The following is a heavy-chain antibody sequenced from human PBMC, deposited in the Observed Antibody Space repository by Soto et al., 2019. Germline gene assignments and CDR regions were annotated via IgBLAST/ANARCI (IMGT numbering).Heavy chain of an antibody. CDR1: GYSFNSYW. Sequence: GESLKISCKGSGYSFNSYWIGWMRQMPGKGLEWMGIIYPGDSDTRYSPSFQGQVTISADKSISTAYLQWSSLKASDTAMYYCARTFGAPKFKEKSGYYYGMDVWGQGTTVTVSS. CDR2: IYPGDSDT. D-gene: IGHD3-16*01. V-gene: IGHV5-51*01. CDR3: ARTFGAPKFKEKSGYYYGMDV. J-gene: IGHJ6*02.